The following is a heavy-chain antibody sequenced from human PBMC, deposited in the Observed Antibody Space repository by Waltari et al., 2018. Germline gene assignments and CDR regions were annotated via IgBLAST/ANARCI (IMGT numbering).Heavy chain of an antibody. CDR1: GGSISSGSYY. D-gene: IGHD2-15*01. V-gene: IGHV4-61*09. J-gene: IGHJ6*02. Sequence: QVQLQESGPGLVKPSQTLSLTCTVSGGSISSGSYYWSWIRQPAGKGREWIGYIYASGSTNYTPSLESRVTISVDTSKNQFSLKLSSVTAADTAVDYCARYLIGLLPTRGMDVWGQGTTVTVSS. CDR2: IYASGST. CDR3: ARYLIGLLPTRGMDV.